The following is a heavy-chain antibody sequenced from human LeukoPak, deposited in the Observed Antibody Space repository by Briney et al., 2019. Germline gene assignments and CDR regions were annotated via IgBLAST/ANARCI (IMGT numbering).Heavy chain of an antibody. V-gene: IGHV3-33*06. CDR2: IWYDGSNK. D-gene: IGHD3-22*01. CDR3: AKGSYYDSSGYYTVDY. CDR1: GFTFSSYG. J-gene: IGHJ4*02. Sequence: GGSLRLSCAASGFTFSSYGMHWVRQAPGKGLEWVAVIWYDGSNKYYADSVKGRFTISRDNSKNTLYLQMNSLRAEDTAVYYCAKGSYYDSSGYYTVDYWGQGTLVTVSS.